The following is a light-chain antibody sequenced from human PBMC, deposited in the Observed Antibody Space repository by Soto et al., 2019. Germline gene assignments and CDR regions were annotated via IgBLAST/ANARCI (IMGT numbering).Light chain of an antibody. CDR1: QSVSSNY. V-gene: IGKV3-20*01. CDR2: GAS. CDR3: QQYGSSPRT. Sequence: EIVLTQSPGTLSLCPGERATLSCRASQSVSSNYLAWYQQKPGQAPRLLIYGASSRATGIPDRFSGSASGTDFTLTISRLEPEDFAVYYCQQYGSSPRTFGQGTKVEIK. J-gene: IGKJ1*01.